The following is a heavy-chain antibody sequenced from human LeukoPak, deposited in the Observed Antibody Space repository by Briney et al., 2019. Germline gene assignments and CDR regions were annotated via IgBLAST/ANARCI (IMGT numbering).Heavy chain of an antibody. CDR2: IYYSGST. CDR1: GGSISGYY. D-gene: IGHD3-3*01. J-gene: IGHJ6*03. CDR3: ARDEYDFLDSTHYYYYMDV. Sequence: SETLSLTCTVSGGSISGYYWSWIRQPAGKGLEWIGSIYYSGSTYYNPSLKSRVTMSVDTSKNQFSLNLSSVTAADTAVYYCARDEYDFLDSTHYYYYMDVWGKGTTVTVSS. V-gene: IGHV4-4*07.